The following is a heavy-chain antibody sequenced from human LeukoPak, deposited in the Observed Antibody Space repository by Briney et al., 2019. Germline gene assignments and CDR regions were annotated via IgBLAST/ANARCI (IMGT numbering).Heavy chain of an antibody. CDR2: INHRGST. Sequence: SETLSLTCTVSGGSISSGSYYWSWIRQPPGKGLEWIGEINHRGSTNYNPSLKSRVTISVDTSKNQFSLKLSSVTAADTAVYYCARPSSGWSGVSFDYWGQGTLVTVSS. V-gene: IGHV4-39*07. CDR1: GGSISSGSYY. D-gene: IGHD6-19*01. CDR3: ARPSSGWSGVSFDY. J-gene: IGHJ4*02.